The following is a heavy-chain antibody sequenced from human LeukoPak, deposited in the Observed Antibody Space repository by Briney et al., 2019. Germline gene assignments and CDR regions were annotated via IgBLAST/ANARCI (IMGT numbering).Heavy chain of an antibody. J-gene: IGHJ4*02. Sequence: SETLSLTCAVSGAPISSNNWWSWVRQPPGKGLEWIGEIYHSGSTNYTPSLKSRVTISIDKSKNQFSLKLSSVTAADTAVYYCALISRGIAVPGTELWGQGTLVTVSS. D-gene: IGHD6-19*01. CDR2: IYHSGST. CDR3: ALISRGIAVPGTEL. V-gene: IGHV4-4*02. CDR1: GAPISSNNW.